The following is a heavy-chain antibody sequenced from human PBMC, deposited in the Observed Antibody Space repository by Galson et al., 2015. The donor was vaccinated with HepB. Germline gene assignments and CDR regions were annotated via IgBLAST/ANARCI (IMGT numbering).Heavy chain of an antibody. D-gene: IGHD3-3*01. Sequence: PALVKPTQTLTLTCTFSGFSLSTSGVGVGWIRQPPGKALEWLALIYWDDDKRYSPSLKSRLTITKDTSKNQVVLTMTNMDPVDTATYYCAHSLLKYYDFWSGYYDYYYYYGMDVWGQGTAVTVSS. CDR1: GFSLSTSGVG. V-gene: IGHV2-5*02. CDR2: IYWDDDK. CDR3: AHSLLKYYDFWSGYYDYYYYYGMDV. J-gene: IGHJ6*02.